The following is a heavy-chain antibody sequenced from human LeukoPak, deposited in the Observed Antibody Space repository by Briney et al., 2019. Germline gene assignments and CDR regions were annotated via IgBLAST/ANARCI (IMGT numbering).Heavy chain of an antibody. CDR1: GYTFTTYG. CDR3: ARGQKYYDFWSGENNWFDP. V-gene: IGHV1-18*01. J-gene: IGHJ5*02. Sequence: GASVKVSCKASGYTFTTYGISWVRQAPGQGLEWMGWISAYNANTNYAQKLQGRVTMTTDTSTTTAYMELSSLRSEDTAVYYCARGQKYYDFWSGENNWFDPWGQGTLVTVSS. CDR2: ISAYNANT. D-gene: IGHD3-3*01.